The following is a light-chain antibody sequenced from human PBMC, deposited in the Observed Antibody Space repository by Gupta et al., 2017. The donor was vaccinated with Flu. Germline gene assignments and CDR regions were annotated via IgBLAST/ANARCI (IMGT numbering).Light chain of an antibody. V-gene: IGLV2-23*02. CDR1: SSDVGSFNL. CDR3: CSYAGSSTVV. CDR2: DVT. Sequence: QSALTQPASVSGSPRQSITISCTGTSSDVGSFNLVSWYQQHPGKAPKLMIYDVTERPSGISNRFSGSKSGNTASLTXSXLQAEDXADYYCCSYAGSSTVVFGGGTRLTVL. J-gene: IGLJ3*02.